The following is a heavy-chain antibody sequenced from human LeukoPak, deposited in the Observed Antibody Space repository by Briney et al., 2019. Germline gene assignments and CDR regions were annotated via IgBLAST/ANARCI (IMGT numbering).Heavy chain of an antibody. CDR1: GFTFSSYW. CDR2: INSDGSST. J-gene: IGHJ3*02. V-gene: IGHV3-74*01. Sequence: GGPLRLSCAASGFTFSSYWMHWVRQAPGKGLVWVSRINSDGSSTSYADSVKGRFTISRDNAKNTLYLQMNSLRAEDTAVYYCAREGDDYGAHDAFDIWGQGTMVTVSS. CDR3: AREGDDYGAHDAFDI. D-gene: IGHD4-17*01.